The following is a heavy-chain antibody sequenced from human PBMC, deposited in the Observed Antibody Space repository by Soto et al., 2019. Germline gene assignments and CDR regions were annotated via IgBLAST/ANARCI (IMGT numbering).Heavy chain of an antibody. CDR3: ARDSYYDILTGYPNYYYYYYMDV. Sequence: ASVKVSCKASGYTFTSYGISWVRQAPGQGLEWMGWISAYNGNTNYAQKLQGRVTKTADTSTSIAYMELKSLRSDDTAVYYCARDSYYDILTGYPNYYYYYYMDVWGKGTTVTVSS. D-gene: IGHD3-9*01. J-gene: IGHJ6*03. CDR1: GYTFTSYG. CDR2: ISAYNGNT. V-gene: IGHV1-18*01.